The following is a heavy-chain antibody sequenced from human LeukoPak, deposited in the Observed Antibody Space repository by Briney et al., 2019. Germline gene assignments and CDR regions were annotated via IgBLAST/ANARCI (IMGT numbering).Heavy chain of an antibody. V-gene: IGHV1-18*01. CDR3: ARDFSNFSYGTWFDP. J-gene: IGHJ5*02. D-gene: IGHD1-1*01. CDR2: ISTYNGKT. CDR1: GYTFTRDG. Sequence: ASVKVSCKASGYTFTRDGITWVRQAPGHGLEGMGWISTYNGKTNYAQKVQDRVTMTTDTSTSTVYMELRSLRSDDPALYFCARDFSNFSYGTWFDPWGQGTLVTVSS.